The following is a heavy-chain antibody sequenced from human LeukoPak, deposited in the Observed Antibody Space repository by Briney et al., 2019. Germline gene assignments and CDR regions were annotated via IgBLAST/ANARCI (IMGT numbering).Heavy chain of an antibody. CDR3: VRGGWELDY. V-gene: IGHV3-21*01. CDR2: ISSSSSYI. Sequence: GGSLRLSCAASGFTFSSYTMNWVRQAPGKGLEWVSSISSSSSYIYYADSVKGRLTISRDNAKNSLYLQMNNLRVEDTAVYYCVRGGWELDYWGQGTLVTVSS. J-gene: IGHJ4*02. CDR1: GFTFSSYT. D-gene: IGHD4-23*01.